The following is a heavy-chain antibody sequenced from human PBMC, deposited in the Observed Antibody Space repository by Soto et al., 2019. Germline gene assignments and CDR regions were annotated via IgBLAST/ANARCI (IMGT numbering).Heavy chain of an antibody. V-gene: IGHV5-51*01. CDR2: IYPGDSDT. D-gene: IGHD2-2*01. J-gene: IGHJ6*02. CDR1: GYSFSSYW. Sequence: ESLKISCKGSGYSFSSYWIGWVRQMPGKGLEWMGIIYPGDSDTRYSPSFQGQVTISADKSISTAYLQWSSLKAADTAIYYCAGHSMYQLTKRDYSYSGMDVWGQGTTVTVSS. CDR3: AGHSMYQLTKRDYSYSGMDV.